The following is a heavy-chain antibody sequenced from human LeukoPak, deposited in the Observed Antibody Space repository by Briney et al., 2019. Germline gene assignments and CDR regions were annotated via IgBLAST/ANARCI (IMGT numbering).Heavy chain of an antibody. D-gene: IGHD2-21*01. CDR3: ARGDWLSQH. V-gene: IGHV3-64*01. J-gene: IGHJ4*02. CDR1: GFTFSSYA. CDR2: ISSNGGST. Sequence: GGSLRLSCAASGFTFSSYAMHWVRQAPGKGLEYVSAISSNGGSTYYANSVKGRLTISRDNSKNTLYLQMGSLRAEDMAVYYCARGDWLSQHWGQGTLVTVSS.